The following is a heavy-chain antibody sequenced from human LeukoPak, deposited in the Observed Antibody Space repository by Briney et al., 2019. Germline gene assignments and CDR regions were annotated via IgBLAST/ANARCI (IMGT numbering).Heavy chain of an antibody. J-gene: IGHJ5*02. CDR1: GYTFTSYD. CDR3: AREGFSGVVRWFDP. CDR2: MNPNSGNT. V-gene: IGHV1-8*01. D-gene: IGHD3-3*01. Sequence: ASVKVSCKASGYTFTSYDINWVRQATGQGLEWMGWMNPNSGNTGYAQKFQGRVTMTRNTSISTAYMELSSLRSEDTAVYYCAREGFSGVVRWFDPWGQGTLVTVSS.